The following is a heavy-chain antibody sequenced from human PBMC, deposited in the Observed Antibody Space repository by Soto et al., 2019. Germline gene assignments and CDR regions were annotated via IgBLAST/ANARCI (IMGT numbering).Heavy chain of an antibody. Sequence: QVQLVESGGGVVQPGTSLRLSCAPSGFTFSSYVMHWVRQAPGKGLEWVAVVHYDGTKKYYADSVRGRFTISRDNSENILYLQMNSLRPADTAVYFCARETSYDFWSGPQTMDVWGQGTKATVPS. CDR3: ARETSYDFWSGPQTMDV. D-gene: IGHD3-3*01. J-gene: IGHJ6*02. V-gene: IGHV3-33*01. CDR1: GFTFSSYV. CDR2: VHYDGTKK.